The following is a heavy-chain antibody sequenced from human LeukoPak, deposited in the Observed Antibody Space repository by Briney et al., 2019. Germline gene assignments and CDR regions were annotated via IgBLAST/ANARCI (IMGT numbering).Heavy chain of an antibody. J-gene: IGHJ4*02. D-gene: IGHD6-6*01. V-gene: IGHV1-8*02. CDR1: GYTFSSYD. Sequence: ASVKVSCKASGYTFSSYDINWVRQATGQGLEWMGWMNPNSGNTAYAQKFQGRVTMSRDTSISTAYMELSSLRSEDPAVYYCARLPKYSRPLDYWGQGTLVTVSS. CDR2: MNPNSGNT. CDR3: ARLPKYSRPLDY.